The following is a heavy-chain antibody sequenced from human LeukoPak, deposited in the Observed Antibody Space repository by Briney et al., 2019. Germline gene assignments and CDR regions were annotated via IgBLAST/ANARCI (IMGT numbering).Heavy chain of an antibody. CDR1: GGSISSGSYY. V-gene: IGHV4-61*02. CDR3: ATGTTGTAAFDI. D-gene: IGHD1-1*01. CDR2: IYTSGST. J-gene: IGHJ3*02. Sequence: SQTLSLTCTVSGGSISSGSYYWSWIRQPAGKGLEWIGRIYTSGSTNYNPSLKSRVTISVDTSKNQFSLRLSSVTAADTAVYYCATGTTGTAAFDIWGQGTMVTVSS.